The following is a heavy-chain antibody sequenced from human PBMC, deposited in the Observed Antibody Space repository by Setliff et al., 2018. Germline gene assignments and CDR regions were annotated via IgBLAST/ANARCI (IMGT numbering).Heavy chain of an antibody. V-gene: IGHV1-69*13. CDR2: ITPMFGT. CDR1: GGTFSSYV. D-gene: IGHD3-10*01. Sequence: SVKVSCKASGGTFSSYVISWVREAPGQGLEWMGGITPMFGTNYAQKFQGRVTITADESTSTAYMELSSLGSEDAAVYYCAGGQPLVRKYYYYMDVWGKGTTVTVSS. J-gene: IGHJ6*03. CDR3: AGGQPLVRKYYYYMDV.